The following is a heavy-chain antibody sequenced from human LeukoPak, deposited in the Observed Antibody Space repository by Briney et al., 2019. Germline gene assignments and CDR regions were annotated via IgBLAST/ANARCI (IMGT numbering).Heavy chain of an antibody. CDR1: GFTFSDYY. D-gene: IGHD3-22*01. J-gene: IGHJ3*02. V-gene: IGHV3-11*01. Sequence: GGSLRLSCAASGFTFSDYYMSWIRQAPGKGLEWVSYISSSGSTIYYADSVKGRFTISRDNAKNSLYLQMNSLRAEDTAVYYCARETDYYDSSGYSDSGGAFDIWGQGTMVTVSS. CDR3: ARETDYYDSSGYSDSGGAFDI. CDR2: ISSSGSTI.